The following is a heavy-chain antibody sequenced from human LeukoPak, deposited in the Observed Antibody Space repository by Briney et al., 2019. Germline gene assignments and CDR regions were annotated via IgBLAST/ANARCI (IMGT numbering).Heavy chain of an antibody. CDR2: INPNSGGT. Sequence: ASVKVSCKASGYTFTGYYMHWVRQAPGQGLEWMGWINPNSGGTNYAQEFQGRVTMTRDTSISTAYMELSRLRSDDTAVYYCARGPHCGGDRPFFDYWGQGTLVTVSS. D-gene: IGHD2-21*02. CDR1: GYTFTGYY. J-gene: IGHJ4*02. V-gene: IGHV1-2*02. CDR3: ARGPHCGGDRPFFDY.